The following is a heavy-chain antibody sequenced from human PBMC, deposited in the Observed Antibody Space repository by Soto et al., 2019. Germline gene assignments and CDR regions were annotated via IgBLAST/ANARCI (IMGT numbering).Heavy chain of an antibody. CDR3: AREFGYFTSNIDD. Sequence: LRLSCAASGFTFTRYSMNWVRQAPGKGLEWVSSISSTTNYIYYGDSMKGRFTISRDNAKNSLYLEMNSLRAEDTAVYYCAREFGYFTSNIDDWGQGTTVTVAS. D-gene: IGHD3-10*01. J-gene: IGHJ4*02. CDR2: ISSTTNYI. CDR1: GFTFTRYS. V-gene: IGHV3-21*06.